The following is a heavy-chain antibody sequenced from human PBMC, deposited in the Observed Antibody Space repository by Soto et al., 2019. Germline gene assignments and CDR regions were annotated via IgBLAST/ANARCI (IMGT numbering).Heavy chain of an antibody. Sequence: SETLSLTCTVSGGSISSGGYYWSWIRQHPGKGLEWIGYIYYSGSTYYNPSLKSRVTISVDTSKNQFSLKLSSVTAAGTAVYYCARHREGVYYMDVWGKGTTVTVSS. J-gene: IGHJ6*03. V-gene: IGHV4-31*03. CDR2: IYYSGST. CDR1: GGSISSGGYY. CDR3: ARHREGVYYMDV. D-gene: IGHD1-26*01.